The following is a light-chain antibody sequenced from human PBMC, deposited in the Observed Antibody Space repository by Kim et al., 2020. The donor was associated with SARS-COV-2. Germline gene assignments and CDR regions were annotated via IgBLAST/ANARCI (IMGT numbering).Light chain of an antibody. CDR2: SND. CDR1: TSNIESNA. J-gene: IGLJ2*01. V-gene: IGLV1-44*01. CDR3: AAWDDNLKGVL. Sequence: GQRVTISCSGSTSNIESNAVNWYQQFPGTAPKLLIHSNDQRPSGVPDRVSGSKSGTSGSLAISGLQSEDEADYYCAAWDDNLKGVLFGGGTQLTVL.